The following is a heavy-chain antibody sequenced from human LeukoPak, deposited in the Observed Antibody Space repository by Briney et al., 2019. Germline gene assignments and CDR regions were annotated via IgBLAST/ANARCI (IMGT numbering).Heavy chain of an antibody. CDR3: SRHILLWFGEPTYDAFDI. CDR1: GFTFSGSA. J-gene: IGHJ3*02. Sequence: GGSLKLSCAASGFTFSGSAMHWVRQASGKGLEWVGRIRSKANSYATASAASVKGRFTISRDDSKNTAYLQMNSLKTEDTAVYYCSRHILLWFGEPTYDAFDIWGQGTMVTVSS. D-gene: IGHD3-10*01. CDR2: IRSKANSYAT. V-gene: IGHV3-73*01.